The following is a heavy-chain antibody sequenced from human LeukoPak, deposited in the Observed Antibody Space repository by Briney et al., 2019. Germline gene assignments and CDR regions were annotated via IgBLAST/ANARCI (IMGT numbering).Heavy chain of an antibody. V-gene: IGHV4-61*02. J-gene: IGHJ5*02. CDR2: IYTSGST. D-gene: IGHD4-17*01. Sequence: SETLSLTCTVSGGSISSGSYYWSWIRQPAGKGLEWIGRIYTSGSTNYNPSLKSRVTISVDTSKNQFYLKLSSVPAAVTAVDYCVKEYGDYVFWFDPWGQGTLVTVSS. CDR1: GGSISSGSYY. CDR3: VKEYGDYVFWFDP.